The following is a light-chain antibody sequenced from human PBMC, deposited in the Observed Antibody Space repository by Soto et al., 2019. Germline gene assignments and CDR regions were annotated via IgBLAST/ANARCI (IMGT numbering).Light chain of an antibody. CDR2: AAS. Sequence: DIQMTQSPSSLSASVGDRVTITCRASQSISTYLNWYQQKPGKAPKFLIYAASSLQSGVPSRFSGSGSGTDFTLTINSLQPEDFATYYCQKTYSALTFGPGTKVGI. J-gene: IGKJ3*01. CDR1: QSISTY. V-gene: IGKV1-39*01. CDR3: QKTYSALT.